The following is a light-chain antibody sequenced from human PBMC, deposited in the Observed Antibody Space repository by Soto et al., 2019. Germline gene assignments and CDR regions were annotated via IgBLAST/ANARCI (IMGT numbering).Light chain of an antibody. Sequence: DIQMTQSPSSLSASVGDRVTLTCRASQSISSYLNWYQLKPGRPPKLLIYFASSLQAGVPSRFSGAGSETDFTLTFTDLQPEDFTSYFCLQTDSVPYTFGQGT. CDR2: FAS. CDR3: LQTDSVPYT. CDR1: QSISSY. J-gene: IGKJ2*01. V-gene: IGKV1-39*01.